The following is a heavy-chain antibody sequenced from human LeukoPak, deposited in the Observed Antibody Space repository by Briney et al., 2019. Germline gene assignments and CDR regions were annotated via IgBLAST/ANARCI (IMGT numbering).Heavy chain of an antibody. Sequence: PGRSLRLSCAASGFTFSSYAMHWVRQAPGKGLEWVAVISYDGSNKYYADSVKGRFTISRDNSKNTLYLQMNSLRAEDTAVYYCARGLLSFDYWGQGTLVTASS. CDR2: ISYDGSNK. J-gene: IGHJ4*02. D-gene: IGHD3-10*01. CDR1: GFTFSSYA. CDR3: ARGLLSFDY. V-gene: IGHV3-30-3*01.